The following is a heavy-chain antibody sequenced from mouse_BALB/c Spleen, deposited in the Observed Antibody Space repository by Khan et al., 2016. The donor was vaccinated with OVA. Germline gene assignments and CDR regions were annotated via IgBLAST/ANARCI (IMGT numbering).Heavy chain of an antibody. CDR2: IYPGTGST. J-gene: IGHJ4*01. V-gene: IGHV1S132*01. Sequence: VQLQESGAELVRPGASVKLSCKTSGYIFTSYWIHWVKQRSGQGLEWIARIYPGTGSTYYNEKFKGKATLTADKSSSTAYMQLSSLQYEDSVGYFCARGGETNHAVDYWGQGTSVTVSS. CDR3: ARGGETNHAVDY. CDR1: GYIFTSYW. D-gene: IGHD1-3*01.